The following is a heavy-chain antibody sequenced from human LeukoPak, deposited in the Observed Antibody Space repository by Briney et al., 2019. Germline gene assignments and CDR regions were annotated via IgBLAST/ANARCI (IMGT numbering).Heavy chain of an antibody. J-gene: IGHJ3*02. CDR2: IIPIFGTA. CDR1: GGTFSSYA. CDR3: ARGGLEMATITGDAFGI. Sequence: GASVKVSCKASGGTFSSYAISWVRQAPGQGLEWMGRIIPIFGTANYAQKFQGRVTITTDESTSTAYMELSSLRSEDTAVYYCARGGLEMATITGDAFGIWGQGTMVTVSS. V-gene: IGHV1-69*05. D-gene: IGHD5-24*01.